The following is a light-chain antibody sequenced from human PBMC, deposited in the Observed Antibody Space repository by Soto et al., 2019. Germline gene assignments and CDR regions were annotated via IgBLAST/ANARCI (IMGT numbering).Light chain of an antibody. V-gene: IGKV3-20*01. CDR2: GAS. CDR3: EQYGSTPPT. CDR1: QSVSSNY. Sequence: EIVLTQSPGTLSLSPGERATLSCRASQSVSSNYLAWYQQKPGQAPRLLIYGASSRASGIPDRFSGSGSGTDFTLIISRLEPEDFAVYFCEQYGSTPPTFGQGTKV. J-gene: IGKJ1*01.